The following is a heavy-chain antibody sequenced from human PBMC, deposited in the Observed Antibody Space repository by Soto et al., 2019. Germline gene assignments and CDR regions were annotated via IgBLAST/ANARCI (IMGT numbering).Heavy chain of an antibody. D-gene: IGHD5-18*01. CDR2: INPNSGGT. J-gene: IGHJ4*02. CDR3: ARGAAMVTEYFDY. Sequence: ASVKVSCKASGYTFTGYYMHWVRQAPGQGLEWMGWINPNSGGTNYAQKFQGWVTMTGDTSISTAYMELSRLRSDDTAVYYCARGAAMVTEYFDYWGQGILVNVFS. V-gene: IGHV1-2*04. CDR1: GYTFTGYY.